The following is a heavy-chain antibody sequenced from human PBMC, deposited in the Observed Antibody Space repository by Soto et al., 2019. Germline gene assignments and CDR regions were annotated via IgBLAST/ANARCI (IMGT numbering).Heavy chain of an antibody. CDR1: GDSINSYY. J-gene: IGHJ5*02. D-gene: IGHD1-1*01. CDR2: IYYTGNT. V-gene: IGHV4-59*01. CDR3: AVSGNDWFDP. Sequence: QVHLQESGPGLVKPSETLSLTCSVSGDSINSYYWNWIRQPPGKGLEWIGYIYYTGNTNYNPSLKSRVIISLDMSKNQFSLSLSSVTAADTAVYYCAVSGNDWFDPWGQGTLVTVSS.